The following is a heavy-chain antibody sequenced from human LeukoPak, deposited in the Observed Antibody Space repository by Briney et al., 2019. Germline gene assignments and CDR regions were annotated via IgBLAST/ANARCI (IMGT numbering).Heavy chain of an antibody. D-gene: IGHD2-2*01. CDR1: GFTFSNDW. V-gene: IGHV3-7*01. Sequence: GGSLRLSCAASGFTFSNDWMAWVRQAPGKGLEWVANIRGDGSREYYLDSVEGRFTISRDNAKNSLYLQMNSLRADDTAVYYCATPYCSSTSCYDAFDIWGPGTMVTVSS. CDR3: ATPYCSSTSCYDAFDI. J-gene: IGHJ3*02. CDR2: IRGDGSRE.